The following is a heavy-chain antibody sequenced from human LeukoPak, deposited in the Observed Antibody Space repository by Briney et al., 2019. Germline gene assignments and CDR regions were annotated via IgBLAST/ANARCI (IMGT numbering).Heavy chain of an antibody. CDR2: IYHSGST. V-gene: IGHV4-38-2*02. CDR3: ARILTGDNNWFGP. J-gene: IGHJ5*02. D-gene: IGHD3-9*01. CDR1: GYSISSGYY. Sequence: SETLSLTCTVSGYSISSGYYWGWIRQPPGKGLVWIGSIYHSGSTYYNPSLKSRVTISVDTSKNQFSLKLSSVTAADTAVYYCARILTGDNNWFGPWGQGTLVTVSS.